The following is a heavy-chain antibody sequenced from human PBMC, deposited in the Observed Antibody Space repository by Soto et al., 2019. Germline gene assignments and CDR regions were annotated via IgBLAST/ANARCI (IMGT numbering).Heavy chain of an antibody. Sequence: PSETLSLTCNVSGGSIRPYYWNWVRLPPGKGLEWIGYVYYSGSTYYNPSLKSRVTISVDTSKNQFSLKLSSVTAADTAVYYCARGSTLRDIVVVPAAINGLGYNWFDPWGQGTLVTVSS. J-gene: IGHJ5*02. V-gene: IGHV4-59*08. D-gene: IGHD2-2*02. CDR3: ARGSTLRDIVVVPAAINGLGYNWFDP. CDR2: VYYSGST. CDR1: GGSIRPYY.